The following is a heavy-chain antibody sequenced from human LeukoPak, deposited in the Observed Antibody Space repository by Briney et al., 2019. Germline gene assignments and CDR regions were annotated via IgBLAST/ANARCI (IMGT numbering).Heavy chain of an antibody. CDR2: ISPHSTFT. CDR3: VREGEGPLSKDFDY. CDR1: GFTFTNHY. D-gene: IGHD2/OR15-2a*01. J-gene: IGHJ4*02. Sequence: ASVKVSCKSSGFTFTNHYINWVRQGPGQGLEWMVYISPHSTFTSSPQELQGRVTMTRDASMSTAYMELTRLTSDDTAVYYCVREGEGPLSKDFDYWGQGTLVTVSS. V-gene: IGHV1-2*02.